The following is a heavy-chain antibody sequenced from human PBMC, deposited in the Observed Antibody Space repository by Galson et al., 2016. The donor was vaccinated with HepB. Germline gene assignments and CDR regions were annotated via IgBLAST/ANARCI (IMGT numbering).Heavy chain of an antibody. Sequence: PALVKPTQTLTLTCTFSGFALSSSGMAVGWLRQPPGKALEWPALIFWDDDTRYSPSLKSRLTITKDSSKNQVVLKMTNMDHVDTGTYYCARKVTRSHGNPFDQWGQGTQVTVSS. CDR2: IFWDDDT. CDR3: ARKVTRSHGNPFDQ. CDR1: GFALSSSGMA. V-gene: IGHV2-5*02. J-gene: IGHJ4*02. D-gene: IGHD1-1*01.